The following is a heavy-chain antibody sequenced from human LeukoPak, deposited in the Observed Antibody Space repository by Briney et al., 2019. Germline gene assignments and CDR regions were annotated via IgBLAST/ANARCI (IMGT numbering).Heavy chain of an antibody. CDR1: GFTFSSYE. J-gene: IGHJ3*02. CDR3: ARDGQWLVDDAFDI. D-gene: IGHD6-19*01. CDR2: ISSSSSTI. Sequence: PGGSLRLSCAASGFTFSSYEMNWVRQAPGKGLEWVSYISSSSSTIYYADSVKGRFTISRDNAKNSLYLQMNSLRAEDTAVCYCARDGQWLVDDAFDIWGQGTMVTVSS. V-gene: IGHV3-48*01.